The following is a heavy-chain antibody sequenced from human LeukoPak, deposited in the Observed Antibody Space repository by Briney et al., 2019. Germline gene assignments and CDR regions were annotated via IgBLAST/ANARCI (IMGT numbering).Heavy chain of an antibody. J-gene: IGHJ5*02. V-gene: IGHV1-3*01. Sequence: RASVKVSCKASGYTFTSYAIHWVRQAPGQRLEWMGWINAGNGNTKYSQKLQARVTITRDTSASTAYMELSSLRSEDTAVYYCARSGVLWFGELGKWFDPWGQGTLVTVSS. D-gene: IGHD3-10*01. CDR3: ARSGVLWFGELGKWFDP. CDR2: INAGNGNT. CDR1: GYTFTSYA.